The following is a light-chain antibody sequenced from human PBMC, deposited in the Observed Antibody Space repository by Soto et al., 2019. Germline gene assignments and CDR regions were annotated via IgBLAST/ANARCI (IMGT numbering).Light chain of an antibody. CDR1: QSVSSY. J-gene: IGKJ4*01. Sequence: EIVLTQSPATLSLSPGDRATLSCRASQSVSSYLAWYQQKPGQAPRLLIYDASSRAAGIPARFSGSGSGTDFTLTITSLEPEDFAVYYCQQRRNWPSTFGGGTKVDIK. CDR2: DAS. V-gene: IGKV3-11*01. CDR3: QQRRNWPST.